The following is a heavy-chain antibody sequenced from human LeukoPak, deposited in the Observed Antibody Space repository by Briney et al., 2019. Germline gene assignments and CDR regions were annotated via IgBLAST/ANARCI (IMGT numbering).Heavy chain of an antibody. CDR2: INPDTGDK. J-gene: IGHJ4*02. CDR1: GYTFTNYH. D-gene: IGHD2-21*02. Sequence: GASVKVSCKASGYTFTNYHINWVRQASGQGLEWMTWINPDTGDKGYARKFQDRVTITTDTSISTAYMELSSLSSEDTAVYFCARTTSMTASGYDYWGQGNLVSVSS. CDR3: ARTTSMTASGYDY. V-gene: IGHV1-8*03.